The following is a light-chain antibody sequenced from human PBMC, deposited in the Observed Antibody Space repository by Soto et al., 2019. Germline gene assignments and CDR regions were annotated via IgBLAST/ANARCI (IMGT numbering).Light chain of an antibody. V-gene: IGLV2-11*01. CDR1: INDVGGYHY. J-gene: IGLJ1*01. Sequence: QSVLTQPRSLSGSPGQSVTISCTGTINDVGGYHYVSWYQHHPGKAPKLVIFDVNRRPSGVPHRFSGSKSDNTASLTISGLQAEDEADYYCCSYVGRYIYVFGTGTKVTV. CDR3: CSYVGRYIYV. CDR2: DVN.